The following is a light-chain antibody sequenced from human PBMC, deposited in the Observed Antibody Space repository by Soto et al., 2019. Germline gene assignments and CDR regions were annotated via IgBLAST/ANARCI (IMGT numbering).Light chain of an antibody. CDR3: SSYAGSNIVV. CDR1: SSDVGGYNY. V-gene: IGLV2-8*01. Sequence: QSALTQPPSASGSPGQSVTISCTGSSSDVGGYNYVSWYQQHPGKAPKLMIYDVSKRPSGVPDRFSGSKSGNTASLTVSGLKAEDEADYYCSSYAGSNIVVFGGGTKLTVL. J-gene: IGLJ2*01. CDR2: DVS.